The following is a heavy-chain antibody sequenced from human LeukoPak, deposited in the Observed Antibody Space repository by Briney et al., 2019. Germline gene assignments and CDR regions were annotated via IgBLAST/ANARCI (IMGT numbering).Heavy chain of an antibody. D-gene: IGHD3-10*01. J-gene: IGHJ5*02. CDR1: GYTFTDYY. V-gene: IGHV1-2*02. CDR3: ARNVYDSGNYYSNWFDP. Sequence: ASVKLSFKASGYTFTDYYVHWVRQAPGQGLEWMGWINPHSGGTNYAQKFQGRVTMTRDTSISTVYMELSRLRSDDTAVYYCARNVYDSGNYYSNWFDPWGQGTLVTVSS. CDR2: INPHSGGT.